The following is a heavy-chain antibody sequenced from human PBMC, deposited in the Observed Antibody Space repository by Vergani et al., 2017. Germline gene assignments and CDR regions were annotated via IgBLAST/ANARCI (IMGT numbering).Heavy chain of an antibody. D-gene: IGHD3-3*01. CDR1: GFTFNNYA. J-gene: IGHJ6*02. CDR3: AKELVLRFSYGMDV. CDR2: ISGGGGST. V-gene: IGHV3-23*01. Sequence: EVQPLESGGGLVQPGGSLRLSCAASGFTFNNYAMNWVRQAPGKGLEWVSAISGGGGSTYYADSVKGRFTISRDNSKNTLYLQMNSLRAEDTAVYYCAKELVLRFSYGMDVWGQGTTVTVSS.